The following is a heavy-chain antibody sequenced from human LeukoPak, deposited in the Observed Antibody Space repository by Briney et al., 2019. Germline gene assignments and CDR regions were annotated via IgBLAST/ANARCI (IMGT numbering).Heavy chain of an antibody. CDR1: GFTFSSYS. J-gene: IGHJ4*02. D-gene: IGHD4-17*01. CDR2: ISSSSYI. Sequence: GGSLRLSCAASGFTFSSYSMNWVRQAPGKGLEWVSSISSSSYIYYADSVKGRFTISRDNAKNSLYLQMNSLRAEDTAVYYCARGSGDYALDYWGQRTLVTVSS. V-gene: IGHV3-21*01. CDR3: ARGSGDYALDY.